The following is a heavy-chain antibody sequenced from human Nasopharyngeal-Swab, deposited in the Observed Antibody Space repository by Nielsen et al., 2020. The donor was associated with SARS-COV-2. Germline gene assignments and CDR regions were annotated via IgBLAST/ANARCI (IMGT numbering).Heavy chain of an antibody. CDR1: GGSISSGGYY. CDR2: IYYSGST. V-gene: IGHV4-61*08. Sequence: SETLSLTCAVSGGSISSGGYYWSWIRQPPGKGLEWIGYIYYSGSTYYNPSLKSRVTISVDTSKNQFSLKLSSVTAADTAVYYCARSSSWVFDYWGQGTLVTVSS. D-gene: IGHD6-13*01. CDR3: ARSSSWVFDY. J-gene: IGHJ4*02.